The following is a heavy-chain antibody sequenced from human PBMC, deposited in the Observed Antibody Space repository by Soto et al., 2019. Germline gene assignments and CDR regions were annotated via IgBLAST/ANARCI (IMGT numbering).Heavy chain of an antibody. D-gene: IGHD6-13*01. V-gene: IGHV3-23*01. J-gene: IGHJ4*02. CDR3: AKDDRSSWYVACAY. Sequence: EVQLLESGGGLVQPGGSLRLSCAASGFTFSSYAMSWVRQAPGKGLEWVSAISGSGGSTYYADSVKGRFTIARDNSKNTLDLQLNSLRAEDTAVYYCAKDDRSSWYVACAYWGQGTLVTVSS. CDR1: GFTFSSYA. CDR2: ISGSGGST.